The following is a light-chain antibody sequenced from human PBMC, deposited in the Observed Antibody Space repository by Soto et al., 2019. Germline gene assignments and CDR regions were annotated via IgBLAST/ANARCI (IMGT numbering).Light chain of an antibody. CDR3: QQSYSTPPCT. CDR1: QSISSY. CDR2: AAS. V-gene: IGKV1-39*01. J-gene: IGKJ1*01. Sequence: DIQMTQSPSSLSASVGDRVTITCRASQSISSYLNWYQQKPGKAPKLLIYAASSLQSRVPSRFSGSGSGTDFTPTISSLQPEDFATYYCQQSYSTPPCTFGQGTKVEIK.